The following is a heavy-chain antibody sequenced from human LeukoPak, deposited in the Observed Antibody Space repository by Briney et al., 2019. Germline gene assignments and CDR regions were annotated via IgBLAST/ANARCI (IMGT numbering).Heavy chain of an antibody. D-gene: IGHD2-2*01. J-gene: IGHJ6*03. CDR3: ARVGCSSTSCYRYYYYYMDV. CDR2: ISSSSSTI. V-gene: IGHV3-48*01. Sequence: GGSLRLSCAASGFTFSSYSMNWVRQAPGKGLEWVSYISSSSSTIYCADSVKGRFTISRDNAKNSLYLQMNSLRAEDTAVYYCARVGCSSTSCYRYYYYYMDVWGKGTTVTVSS. CDR1: GFTFSSYS.